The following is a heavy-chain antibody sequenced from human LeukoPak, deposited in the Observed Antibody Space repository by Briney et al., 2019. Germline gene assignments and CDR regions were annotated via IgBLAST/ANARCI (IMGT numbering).Heavy chain of an antibody. CDR1: GGSFSGYY. Sequence: PSETLSLTCAVYGGSFSGYYWSWIRQPPGKGLEWIGEINHSGSTNYNPSLKSRVTISVDTSKNQFSLKLNSVTAADTAVYYCARYRYSGRHPYFDYWGQGTLVTVSS. D-gene: IGHD1-26*01. CDR3: ARYRYSGRHPYFDY. CDR2: INHSGST. J-gene: IGHJ4*02. V-gene: IGHV4-34*01.